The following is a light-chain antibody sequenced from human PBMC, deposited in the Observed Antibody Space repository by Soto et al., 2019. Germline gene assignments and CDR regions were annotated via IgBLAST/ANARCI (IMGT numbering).Light chain of an antibody. V-gene: IGLV2-14*01. CDR1: SSDVGGYKY. Sequence: QSVLTQPASVSGSPGQSITISCTGTSSDVGGYKYVSWHQQHPGKAPKLMIYEVSNRPSGVSNRFPGSKSGNTASLTISGLQAEDEADYYCSSYTSSSTVVFGGGTKVTVL. CDR3: SSYTSSSTVV. CDR2: EVS. J-gene: IGLJ2*01.